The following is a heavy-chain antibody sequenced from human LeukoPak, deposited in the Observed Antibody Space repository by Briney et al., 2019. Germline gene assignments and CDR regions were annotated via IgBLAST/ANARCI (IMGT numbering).Heavy chain of an antibody. CDR1: GFTFSSYG. CDR2: ISYDGSNK. Sequence: HAGGSLRLSCAASGFTFSSYGMHWVSQAPGKGLEWVAVISYDGSNKYYADSVKGRFTISRDNSKNTLYLQMNSLRAEDTAVYYCAKDQGYYFDYWGQGTLVTVSS. J-gene: IGHJ4*02. V-gene: IGHV3-30*18. CDR3: AKDQGYYFDY.